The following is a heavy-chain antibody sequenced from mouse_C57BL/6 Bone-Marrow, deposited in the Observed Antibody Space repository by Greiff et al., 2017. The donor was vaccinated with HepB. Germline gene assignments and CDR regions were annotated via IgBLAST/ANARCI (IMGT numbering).Heavy chain of an antibody. CDR3: AVYYYGSSPWYFDV. J-gene: IGHJ1*01. CDR2: IYPSDSET. Sequence: QVQLQQPGAELVRPGSSVKLSCKASGYTFTSYWMDWVKQRPGQGLEWIGNIYPSDSETHYNQKFKDKATLTVDKSSSTAYMQLSSLTSEDSAVYYCAVYYYGSSPWYFDVWGAGTTVTVSS. CDR1: GYTFTSYW. V-gene: IGHV1-61*01. D-gene: IGHD1-1*01.